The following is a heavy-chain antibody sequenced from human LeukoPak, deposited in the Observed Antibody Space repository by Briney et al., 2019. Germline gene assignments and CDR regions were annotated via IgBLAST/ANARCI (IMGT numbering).Heavy chain of an antibody. J-gene: IGHJ5*02. CDR2: INPNSGGT. Sequence: ASVKVSCKASGYTFTGYYMHWVRQAPGQGLEWMGRINPNSGGTNYAQKFQGRVTMTRDTSISTAYMELSRLRSDDTAVYYCARAGEGGDYMANWFDPWGQGTLVTVSS. V-gene: IGHV1-2*06. CDR3: ARAGEGGDYMANWFDP. D-gene: IGHD4-17*01. CDR1: GYTFTGYY.